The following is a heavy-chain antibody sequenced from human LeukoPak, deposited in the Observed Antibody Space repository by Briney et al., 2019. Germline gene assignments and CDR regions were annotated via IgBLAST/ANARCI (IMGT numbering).Heavy chain of an antibody. V-gene: IGHV4-34*01. CDR3: AGGPSAFVYYYMDV. CDR1: GGSFSGYY. Sequence: SETLSLTCAVYGGSFSGYYWSWIRQPPGKGLEWIGEINHSGSTNYNPSLKSRVTMSVDTSKNQFSLKLSSVTAADTAVYYCAGGPSAFVYYYMDVWGKGTTVTVSS. CDR2: INHSGST. D-gene: IGHD3-3*01. J-gene: IGHJ6*03.